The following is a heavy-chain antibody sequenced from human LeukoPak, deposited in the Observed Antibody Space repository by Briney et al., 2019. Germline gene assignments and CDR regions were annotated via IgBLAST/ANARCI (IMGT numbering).Heavy chain of an antibody. CDR3: AARTPRAVAGPFAY. CDR1: GFTFSSYT. V-gene: IGHV3-23*01. D-gene: IGHD6-19*01. CDR2: ISGNGSSK. Sequence: GSSLRLSCAASGFTFSSYTMGWVRLAPGKGLEWVSTISGNGSSKYYAYSVKPRFNLSRERSKNTLSLQMNSLRAEDTAVYYCAARTPRAVAGPFAYWGQGTLVTVSS. J-gene: IGHJ4*02.